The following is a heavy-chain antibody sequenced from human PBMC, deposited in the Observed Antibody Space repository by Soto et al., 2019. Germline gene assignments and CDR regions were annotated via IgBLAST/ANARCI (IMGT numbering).Heavy chain of an antibody. CDR3: AHPRGYGVFDAVDI. D-gene: IGHD4-17*01. CDR1: GFIFSTYA. J-gene: IGHJ3*02. CDR2: ISSSGDST. V-gene: IGHV3-23*01. Sequence: PGGSLRLSCAASGFIFSTYAMNWVRQTPGKGLEWVSAISSSGDSTYYAESVRGRFTISGDNSINTLYLQMSRLRTEDTAVYYCAHPRGYGVFDAVDIWGQGAMVTVSS.